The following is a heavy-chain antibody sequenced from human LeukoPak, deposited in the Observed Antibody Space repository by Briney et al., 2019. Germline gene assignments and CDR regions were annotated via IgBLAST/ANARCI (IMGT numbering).Heavy chain of an antibody. D-gene: IGHD3-9*01. CDR1: GGSISSYY. V-gene: IGHV4-59*08. Sequence: SETLSLTCTVSGGSISSYYWSWIRQPPGKGLEWIGYIYYSGSTNYNPSLKSRVTILVDTSKNQFSLKLSSVTAADTAVYYCASQSYDILTGYYIDYWGQGTLVTVSS. CDR3: ASQSYDILTGYYIDY. J-gene: IGHJ4*02. CDR2: IYYSGST.